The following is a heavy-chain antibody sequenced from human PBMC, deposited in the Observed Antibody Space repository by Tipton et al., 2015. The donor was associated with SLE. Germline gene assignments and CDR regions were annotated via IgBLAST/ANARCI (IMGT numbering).Heavy chain of an antibody. Sequence: TLSLTCTVSGGSISSYYWSWIRQPPGKGLEWIGYIYYSGSTNYNPSLKSRVTTSVDTSKNQFSLKLSSVTAADTAVYYCARDAGGGMDVWGQGTTVTVSS. J-gene: IGHJ6*02. D-gene: IGHD3-10*01. CDR3: ARDAGGGMDV. CDR1: GGSISSYY. V-gene: IGHV4-59*01. CDR2: IYYSGST.